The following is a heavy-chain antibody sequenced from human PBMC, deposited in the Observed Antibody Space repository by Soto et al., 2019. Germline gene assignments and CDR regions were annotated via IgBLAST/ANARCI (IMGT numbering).Heavy chain of an antibody. D-gene: IGHD3-10*01. J-gene: IGHJ3*01. V-gene: IGHV4-34*01. CDR1: GGSFSGYY. CDR2: INHSGST. Sequence: QVQLQQWGAGLLKPSETLSLTCAVYGGSFSGYYWSWIRQPPGKGLEWIGEINHSGSTNYNPSLKSRVTISVDTSKNQFSLKLSSVTAADTAVYYCARGKWFGECGNWGQGTMVTVSS. CDR3: ARGKWFGECGN.